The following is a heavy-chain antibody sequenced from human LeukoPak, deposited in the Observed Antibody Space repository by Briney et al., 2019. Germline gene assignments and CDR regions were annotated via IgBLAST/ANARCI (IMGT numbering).Heavy chain of an antibody. Sequence: GGSLRLSCVASVFTFSNDNMNWVRQAPGKGLEWISHISSSGSTTYYADSVKGRFTISRDNGKNSLSLQMNSLRAEDTAVYYCARSSITMTYYYMDVWGKGTTVIVSS. V-gene: IGHV3-48*01. CDR2: ISSSGSTT. D-gene: IGHD3-22*01. CDR3: ARSSITMTYYYMDV. CDR1: VFTFSNDN. J-gene: IGHJ6*03.